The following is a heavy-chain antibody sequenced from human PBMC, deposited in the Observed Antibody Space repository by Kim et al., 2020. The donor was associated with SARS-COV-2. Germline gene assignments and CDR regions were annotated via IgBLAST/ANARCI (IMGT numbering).Heavy chain of an antibody. CDR1: GFTFSSYA. V-gene: IGHV3-23*01. J-gene: IGHJ4*02. CDR2: ISGSGGST. D-gene: IGHD3-10*02. CDR3: AKARAFVRGVILAADY. Sequence: GGSLRLSCAASGFTFSSYAMSWVRQAPGKGLEWVSAISGSGGSTYYADSVKGRFTISRDNSKNTLYLQMNSLRAEDTAVYYCAKARAFVRGVILAADYWGQGTLVTVSS.